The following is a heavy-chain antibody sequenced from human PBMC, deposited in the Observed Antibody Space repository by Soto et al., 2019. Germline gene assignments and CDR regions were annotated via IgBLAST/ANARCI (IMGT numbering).Heavy chain of an antibody. V-gene: IGHV3-53*01. CDR1: GFTVGSNY. D-gene: IGHD3-9*01. J-gene: IGHJ6*02. CDR3: ARSTYYDILTASYYYSAMDV. CDR2: IYSEGTP. Sequence: EVQLVESGGGLTQPGVSLRLSCAASGFTVGSNYMSWVRQAPGKGLEWVSVIYSEGTPYYADSVKGRFTISRENSNNTLYLHMTNLRAEDTAVYYCARSTYYDILTASYYYSAMDVWGQGTTVTVSS.